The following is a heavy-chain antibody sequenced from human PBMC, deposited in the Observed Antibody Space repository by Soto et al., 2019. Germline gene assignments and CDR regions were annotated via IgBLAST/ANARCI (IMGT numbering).Heavy chain of an antibody. CDR3: ARVDHRGYFAILTDY. CDR2: IYDSVNT. CDR1: GDSLRSGGHY. V-gene: IGHV4-31*03. Sequence: SETLSLTCTVSGDSLRSGGHYWRWIRQHPGKGLEWIGHIYDSVNTYYSPSLRSRVTISADMSKNQFSLNLRSVTAADTAVYYCARVDHRGYFAILTDYWGEGTLVTVSS. J-gene: IGHJ4*02. D-gene: IGHD3-9*01.